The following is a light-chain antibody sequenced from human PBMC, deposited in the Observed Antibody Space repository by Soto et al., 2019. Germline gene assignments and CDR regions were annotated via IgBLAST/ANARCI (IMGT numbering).Light chain of an antibody. CDR1: QSIDRW. CDR2: KAS. CDR3: QQYSTSPYT. V-gene: IGKV1-5*03. Sequence: DLQMTQSPSTLSASVGDRVTITCRASQSIDRWLAWYQQNPGKAPKLLIKKASTLQTGVPSRFSGSGSGTDFTRTISSLQPGDFATYFCQQYSTSPYTFGQGTKLDIK. J-gene: IGKJ2*01.